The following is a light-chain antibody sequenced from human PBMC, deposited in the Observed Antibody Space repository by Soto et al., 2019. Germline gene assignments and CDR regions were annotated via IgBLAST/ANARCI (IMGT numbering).Light chain of an antibody. CDR2: GNN. CDR1: SSNIGAGYG. CDR3: QSYDSSLSRRV. J-gene: IGLJ1*01. V-gene: IGLV1-40*01. Sequence: QSVLTQSPSVSGAPGQRVTMSCTGSSSNIGAGYGVHWYQQVPGTAPKHLIYGNNNRPSGVPDRFSGSKSGTSASLAITGLQAEDEADYYCQSYDSSLSRRVFGTGTQLTVL.